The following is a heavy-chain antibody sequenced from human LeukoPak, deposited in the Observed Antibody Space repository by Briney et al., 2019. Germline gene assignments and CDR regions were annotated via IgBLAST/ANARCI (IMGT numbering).Heavy chain of an antibody. J-gene: IGHJ4*02. CDR1: GFTFSSYA. V-gene: IGHV3-21*01. Sequence: GGSLRLSCAASGFTFSSYAMSWVRQAPGKGLEWVSAISGGSSAIYYADSVKGRFTISRDNAKNSLYLQMNSLRAEDTAVYYCARARSGCFDYWGQGTLVTVSS. CDR3: ARARSGCFDY. CDR2: ISGGSSAI. D-gene: IGHD3-16*01.